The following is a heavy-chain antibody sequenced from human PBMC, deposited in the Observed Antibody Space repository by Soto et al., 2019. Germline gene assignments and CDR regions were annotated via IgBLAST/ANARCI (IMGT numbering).Heavy chain of an antibody. J-gene: IGHJ4*02. CDR2: ISWNSGSI. CDR1: GFTFDDYA. D-gene: IGHD4-17*01. Sequence: DVQLVESGGGLVQPGRSLRLSCAASGFTFDDYAMHWVRQAPGKGLEWVSGISWNSGSIGYADSVKGRFTISRDNDKNSLYLQMNSLRAEDTALYYCAKDIYGDYVPLFDYWGQGTLVTVSS. CDR3: AKDIYGDYVPLFDY. V-gene: IGHV3-9*01.